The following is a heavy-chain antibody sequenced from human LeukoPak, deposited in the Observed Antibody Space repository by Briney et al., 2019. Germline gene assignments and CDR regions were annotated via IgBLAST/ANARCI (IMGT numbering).Heavy chain of an antibody. D-gene: IGHD2-2*01. J-gene: IGHJ5*01. Sequence: PGGSLRLSCAASGFSFDDYDMAWLRQAPGKGLEWVSDIDWKGRPTSYADSVKGRFTISRDNAKKSLYLQMNSLRAEDTAVYYCAKDRHAPGRYCSSTTCFPFDSWGQGTLVTVSS. CDR2: IDWKGRPT. CDR1: GFSFDDYD. CDR3: AKDRHAPGRYCSSTTCFPFDS. V-gene: IGHV3-20*04.